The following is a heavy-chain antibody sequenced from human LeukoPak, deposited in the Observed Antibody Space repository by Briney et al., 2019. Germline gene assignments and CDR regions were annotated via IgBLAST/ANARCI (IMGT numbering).Heavy chain of an antibody. CDR1: RFTFSGYS. J-gene: IGHJ4*02. Sequence: GGSLRLPCAASRFTFSGYSMNWVRQAPGKGLEWVSSISSSGAYIYYADSLKGRFTISRDNAKNSLYLQMNSLRAEDTAMYYCASGGRSFVFNYWGQGTLVTVSS. CDR2: ISSSGAYI. D-gene: IGHD2-15*01. V-gene: IGHV3-21*01. CDR3: ASGGRSFVFNY.